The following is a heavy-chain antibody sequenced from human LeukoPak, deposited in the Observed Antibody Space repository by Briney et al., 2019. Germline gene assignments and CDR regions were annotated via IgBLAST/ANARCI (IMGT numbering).Heavy chain of an antibody. CDR1: GYTFTSYD. CDR3: ARTGTTQNYYYGMDV. CDR2: IIPILGIA. Sequence: GASVKVSYKASGYTFTSYDINWVRQAPGQGLEWMGRIIPILGIANYAQKFQGRVTITADKSTSTAYMELSSLRSEDTAVYYCARTGTTQNYYYGMDVWGQGTTVTVSS. D-gene: IGHD1-1*01. J-gene: IGHJ6*02. V-gene: IGHV1-69*04.